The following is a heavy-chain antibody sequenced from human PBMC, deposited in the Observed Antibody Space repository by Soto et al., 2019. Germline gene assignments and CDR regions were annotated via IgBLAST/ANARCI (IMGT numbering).Heavy chain of an antibody. CDR3: AREGTAMVTSGSYYGMDV. CDR2: ISYEGSNK. CDR1: GFTFSSYA. D-gene: IGHD5-18*01. J-gene: IGHJ6*02. Sequence: QVQLVESGGGVVQPGRSLRLSCAASGFTFSSYAMHWVRQAPGKGLEWVAVISYEGSNKYYADSVKGRFTISRDNSKNTLYLQMNSLRAEDTAVYYCAREGTAMVTSGSYYGMDVWGPGTTVNVSS. V-gene: IGHV3-30-3*01.